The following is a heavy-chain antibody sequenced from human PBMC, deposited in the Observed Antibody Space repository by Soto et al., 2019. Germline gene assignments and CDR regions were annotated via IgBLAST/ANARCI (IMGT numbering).Heavy chain of an antibody. CDR3: AKGLHYDFWSGYSHHFDS. CDR2: TSGSGSAT. Sequence: LRLSCVASGFTFSTYGMTWVRQSAGKGLEWVSATSGSGSATYYADSVKGRFTISRDNLDNILYLEMNSLRAEDTAIYYCAKGLHYDFWSGYSHHFDSWGQGTQVTVSS. V-gene: IGHV3-23*01. D-gene: IGHD3-3*01. J-gene: IGHJ4*02. CDR1: GFTFSTYG.